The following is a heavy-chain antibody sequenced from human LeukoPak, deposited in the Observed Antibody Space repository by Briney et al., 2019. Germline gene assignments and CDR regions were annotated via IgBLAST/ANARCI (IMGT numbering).Heavy chain of an antibody. Sequence: GGSLRVSSAAPGFTFSSYAMHWVRQAPGKGLEWVAVISYDGGNKYYADSVKGRFTISRDNSKNTLYLQMNSLRAEDTAVYYCARDPTYNYYDSTAPLDYWGQGTLVTVSS. CDR2: ISYDGGNK. CDR1: GFTFSSYA. V-gene: IGHV3-30-3*01. CDR3: ARDPTYNYYDSTAPLDY. J-gene: IGHJ4*02. D-gene: IGHD3-22*01.